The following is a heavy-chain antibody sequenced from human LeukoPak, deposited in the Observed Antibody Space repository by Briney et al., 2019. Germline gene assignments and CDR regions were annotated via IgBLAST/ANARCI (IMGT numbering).Heavy chain of an antibody. CDR3: ARGREKQQLHFDY. Sequence: SVKVSCKASGGTFNSYAISWVRQAPGQGLEWMGGIIPIFGTANYAQKFQGRVTITADESTSTAYMELSSLRSEDTAVYYCARGREKQQLHFDYWGQGTLVTVSS. V-gene: IGHV1-69*13. CDR2: IIPIFGTA. CDR1: GGTFNSYA. D-gene: IGHD6-13*01. J-gene: IGHJ4*02.